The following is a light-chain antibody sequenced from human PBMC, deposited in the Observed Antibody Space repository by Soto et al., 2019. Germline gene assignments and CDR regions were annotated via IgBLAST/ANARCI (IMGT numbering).Light chain of an antibody. V-gene: IGLV4-69*01. CDR2: LNSDGSL. Sequence: QPVLTQPPSASASLGASVKLTCTLRGGHNNYAIAWHQQQPEKGPRYLMKLNSDGSLTKGDGIPGRFSGSISGTEISLTISSLRSEDEADYYCQTCDNGILFGGGTKLTVL. CDR1: GGHNNYA. CDR3: QTCDNGIL. J-gene: IGLJ3*02.